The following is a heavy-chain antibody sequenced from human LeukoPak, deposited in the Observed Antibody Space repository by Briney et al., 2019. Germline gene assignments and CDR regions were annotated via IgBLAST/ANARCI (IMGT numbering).Heavy chain of an antibody. Sequence: PGGSLRLSCAASGFTFSDYYMSWFRQAPGKGLEWLSYISASSSDTSYADSVKGRFTISRDNARNSVYLQMNSLRAEDTAVYYCVFPTREPDSWGQGTLVTVS. CDR3: VFPTREPDS. CDR2: ISASSSDT. CDR1: GFTFSDYY. J-gene: IGHJ4*02. V-gene: IGHV3-11*06. D-gene: IGHD1-14*01.